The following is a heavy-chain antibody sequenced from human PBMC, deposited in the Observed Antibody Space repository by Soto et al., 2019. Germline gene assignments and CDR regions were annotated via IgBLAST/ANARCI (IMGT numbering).Heavy chain of an antibody. V-gene: IGHV4-4*07. CDR1: GASISGFY. J-gene: IGHJ5*02. CDR3: VRDGTKTLRDWFDP. CDR2: IYATGTT. Sequence: PSETLSLTCTVSGASISGFYWSWIRKSAGKGLEWIGRIYATGTTDYNPSLKSRVMMSVDTSKKQFSLKLRSVTAADTAVYYCVRDGTKTLRDWFDPWGQGISVTISS. D-gene: IGHD1-1*01.